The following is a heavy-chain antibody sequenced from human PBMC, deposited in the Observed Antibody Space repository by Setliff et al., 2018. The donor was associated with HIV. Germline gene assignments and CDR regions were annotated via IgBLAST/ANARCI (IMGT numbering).Heavy chain of an antibody. D-gene: IGHD4-17*01. Sequence: LRLSCAASGFTFSDYYMSWVRQAPGKGLEWVANIRQDGSEKYYVDSVRGRFTISRDNAENSLYLRMNSLRAEDTAVYYCARTYYGGNYWGQGALVTVSS. CDR1: GFTFSDYY. J-gene: IGHJ4*02. CDR3: ARTYYGGNY. V-gene: IGHV3-7*03. CDR2: IRQDGSEK.